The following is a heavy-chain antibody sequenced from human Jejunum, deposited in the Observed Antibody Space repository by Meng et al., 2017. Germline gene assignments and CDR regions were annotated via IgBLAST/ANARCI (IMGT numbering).Heavy chain of an antibody. D-gene: IGHD4/OR15-4a*01. CDR2: ITSRSNYI. CDR3: ARDLGAPTMVTSSGDGMDV. CDR1: GFSISTYS. V-gene: IGHV3-21*06. J-gene: IGHJ6*02. Sequence: GGSLRLSCAASGFSISTYSMSWVRQAPGKGLEWVSSITSRSNYIYYADSVKGRFTISRDNAKNSLYLEMNSLRADDTAIYFCARDLGAPTMVTSSGDGMDVWGQGTTVTVSS.